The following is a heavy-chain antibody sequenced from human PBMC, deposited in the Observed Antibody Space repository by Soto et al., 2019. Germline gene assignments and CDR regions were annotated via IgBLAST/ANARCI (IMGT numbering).Heavy chain of an antibody. CDR1: GFTFSSYW. CDR3: ARGTGYYDSSGCHY. J-gene: IGHJ4*02. Sequence: GSLRLSCAASGFTFSSYWMHWVRQAPGKGLVWVSRINTDGSSTTYAGSVKGRFTISRDNAKNTLYLQMNSLRAEDTAVYYCARGTGYYDSSGCHYWGQGTLVTVS. D-gene: IGHD3-22*01. V-gene: IGHV3-74*01. CDR2: INTDGSST.